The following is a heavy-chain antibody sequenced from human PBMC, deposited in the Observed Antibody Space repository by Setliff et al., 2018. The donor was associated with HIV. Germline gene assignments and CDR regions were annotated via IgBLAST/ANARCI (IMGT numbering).Heavy chain of an antibody. CDR3: ARGVPAVTGYHFDY. CDR1: GFTFSDHY. D-gene: IGHD6-19*01. CDR2: TTNKADGGTT. Sequence: GGSLRLSCAASGFTFSDHYMDWVRQAPGKGLEWVGRTTNKADGGTTEHAAPVKGRFTISRDDSKSIAYLQMNSLKTEDTAVYYCARGVPAVTGYHFDYWGQGTLVTVSS. J-gene: IGHJ4*02. V-gene: IGHV3-15*01.